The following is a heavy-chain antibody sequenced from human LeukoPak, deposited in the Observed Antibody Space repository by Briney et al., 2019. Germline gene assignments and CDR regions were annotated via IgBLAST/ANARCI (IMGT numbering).Heavy chain of an antibody. CDR3: ARGFVGRYSSSSYYYYMDV. D-gene: IGHD6-6*01. CDR1: GYTFTSYD. CDR2: MNPNSGNT. V-gene: IGHV1-8*01. J-gene: IGHJ6*03. Sequence: ASVKVSCKASGYTFTSYDIIWVRQATGQGLEWMGWMNPNSGNTGYAQKFQGRVTMTRNTSISTAYMELSSLRSEDTAVYYCARGFVGRYSSSSYYYYMDVWGKGTTVTVSS.